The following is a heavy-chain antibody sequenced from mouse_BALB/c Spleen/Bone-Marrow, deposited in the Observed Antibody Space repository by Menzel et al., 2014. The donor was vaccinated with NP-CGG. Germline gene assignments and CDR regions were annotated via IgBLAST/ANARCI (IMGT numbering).Heavy chain of an antibody. V-gene: IGHV1-9*01. D-gene: IGHD4-1*02. J-gene: IGHJ2*01. CDR1: GYTFNSYW. Sequence: QVQLQQSGAELMKPGASVKISCKATGYTFNSYWIEWVKPRPGHGLERIGEILPGSGSTNYNEKFKGKATFTADTSSNTAYMQLSSLTSEDSAVYYCARSTGTWDYWGQGTTLTVSS. CDR3: ARSTGTWDY. CDR2: ILPGSGST.